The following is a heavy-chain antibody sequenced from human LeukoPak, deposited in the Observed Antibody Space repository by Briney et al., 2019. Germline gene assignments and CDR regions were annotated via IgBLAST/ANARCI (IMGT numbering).Heavy chain of an antibody. CDR1: GDSVNSLDL. D-gene: IGHD3-22*01. V-gene: IGHV4-4*02. J-gene: IGHJ4*02. CDR3: AGLVGRYSSGLYYYYFDY. CDR2: MYLSGTT. Sequence: SETLSLTCTVSGDSVNSLDLWSWVRQPPGKGLEWIGEMYLSGTTHSNPSVKSRVTISIDKSKNQFFLNLSSVTAADTAVYYCAGLVGRYSSGLYYYYFDYWGQGTLVTVSS.